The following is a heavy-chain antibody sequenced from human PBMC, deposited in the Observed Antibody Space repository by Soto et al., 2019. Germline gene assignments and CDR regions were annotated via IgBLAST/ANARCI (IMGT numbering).Heavy chain of an antibody. D-gene: IGHD3-10*01. J-gene: IGHJ4*02. CDR1: GGSLTDYW. CDR2: INHIGES. V-gene: IGHV4-34*01. Sequence: QVHLQQWGTGLLKPSETLSLTCAVYGGSLTDYWWTWIRQTPGKGLEWIGEINHIGESNHNPSLKSRVTISLDTSQNQFSLKLTSVTVAATAVYYCARDFGAGAHFAHWGQGSLVTVSS. CDR3: ARDFGAGAHFAH.